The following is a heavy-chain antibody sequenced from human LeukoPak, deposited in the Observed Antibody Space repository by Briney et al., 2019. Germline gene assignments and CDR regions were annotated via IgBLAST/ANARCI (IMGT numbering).Heavy chain of an antibody. J-gene: IGHJ4*02. CDR3: ARDFTAGAAPFDY. CDR2: INAGNGNT. V-gene: IGHV1-3*01. CDR1: GYTFTSYA. D-gene: IGHD2-15*01. Sequence: ASVKVSCKASGYTFTSYAMHWVHQAPGQRLEWMGWINAGNGNTKYSQKFQGRVTITRDTSASTAYMELSSLRSEDTAVYYCARDFTAGAAPFDYWGQGTLVTVSS.